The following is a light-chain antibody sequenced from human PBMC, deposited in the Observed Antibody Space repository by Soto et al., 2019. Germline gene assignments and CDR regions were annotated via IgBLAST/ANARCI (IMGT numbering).Light chain of an antibody. J-gene: IGLJ3*02. CDR2: EVS. CDR1: SSDVGGYNY. V-gene: IGLV2-23*02. Sequence: QSALTQPASVSGSPGQSITISCTGTSSDVGGYNYVSWSQQHPGKAPQLMIYEVSNRPSGVSNRFSGSKSGNTASLTISGLQAEDEADYYCCSYAGSSTWVFGGGTKLTVL. CDR3: CSYAGSSTWV.